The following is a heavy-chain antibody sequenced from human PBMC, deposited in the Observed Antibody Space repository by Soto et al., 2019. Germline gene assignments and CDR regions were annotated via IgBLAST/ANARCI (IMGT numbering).Heavy chain of an antibody. CDR1: GGSISSGGYY. J-gene: IGHJ4*02. V-gene: IGHV4-31*03. Sequence: LSLTCTVSGGSISSGGYYWNWIRQHPGKGLEWIGYIYYSGSTYYNPSLKSRVSMSVDTSKNQFSLKLNSVTAADTAVYYCARMNYYDTSGYPFDYWGQGMMVTVSS. D-gene: IGHD3-22*01. CDR3: ARMNYYDTSGYPFDY. CDR2: IYYSGST.